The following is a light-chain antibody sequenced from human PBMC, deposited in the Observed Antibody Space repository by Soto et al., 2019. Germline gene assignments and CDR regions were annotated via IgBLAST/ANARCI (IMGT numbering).Light chain of an antibody. J-gene: IGLJ1*01. Sequence: QSVLTQPPSVSGAPGQTVTISCTGSNSNIGSPYGVHWYQQVPGKAPKLLMYGNDNRPSGVPDRFSGSKSASSASLAITGVQAEDEGDYYCQSYDRTLRGYVFGTGTKVTVL. CDR3: QSYDRTLRGYV. CDR2: GND. V-gene: IGLV1-40*01. CDR1: NSNIGSPYG.